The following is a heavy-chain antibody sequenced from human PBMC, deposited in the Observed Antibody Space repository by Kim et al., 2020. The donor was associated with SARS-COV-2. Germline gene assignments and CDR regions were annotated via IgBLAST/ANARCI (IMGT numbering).Heavy chain of an antibody. V-gene: IGHV3-21*01. CDR3: ARDSMTTALA. J-gene: IGHJ5*02. D-gene: IGHD4-17*01. CDR2: YI. Sequence: YIYSADSVKGRFTISRDNAKNSLYMQMNSLRAEDTAVYYCARDSMTTALAWCQGTLVTVSA.